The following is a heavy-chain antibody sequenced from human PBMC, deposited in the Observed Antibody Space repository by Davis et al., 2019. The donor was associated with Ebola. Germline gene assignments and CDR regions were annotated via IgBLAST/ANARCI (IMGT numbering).Heavy chain of an antibody. J-gene: IGHJ5*02. V-gene: IGHV4-38-2*02. CDR2: IYHSGST. Sequence: SETLSLTCTVSGYSISSGYYWGWIRQPPGKGLEWIWSIYHSGSTYYNPSLKSRVTLSVDTSKNQFSLKLSSVTAADTAVYYCASRGMDPQNWFDPWGQGTLVTVSS. CDR1: GYSISSGYY. D-gene: IGHD3-10*01. CDR3: ASRGMDPQNWFDP.